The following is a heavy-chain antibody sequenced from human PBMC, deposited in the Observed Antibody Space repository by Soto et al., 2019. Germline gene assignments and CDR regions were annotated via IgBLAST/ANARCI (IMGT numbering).Heavy chain of an antibody. CDR2: IYYSGST. CDR3: ARRQQLVRSGGAGGMDV. V-gene: IGHV4-59*01. CDR1: GGSISSYY. Sequence: QVQLQESGPGLVKPSETLSLTCTVSGGSISSYYWSWIRQPPGKGLEWIGYIYYSGSTNYNPSLKSRVTISVDTSKNQFSLKLSSVTAADTAVYYCARRQQLVRSGGAGGMDVWGQGTTVTVSS. D-gene: IGHD6-6*01. J-gene: IGHJ6*02.